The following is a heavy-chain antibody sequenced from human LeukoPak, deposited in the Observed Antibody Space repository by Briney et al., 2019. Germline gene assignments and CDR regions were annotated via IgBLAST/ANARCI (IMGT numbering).Heavy chain of an antibody. Sequence: GGSLRLSCTAPGFPFNAYNIHWIRQSPGRGLEWVSYIRNDETEIHYADFAKGRFAISRDRSKNSVYLQMNSLRPDDTALYYCAKDGGRYRFDFWGQGTMVTVSS. CDR2: IRNDETEI. CDR3: AKDGGRYRFDF. J-gene: IGHJ4*02. D-gene: IGHD3-16*02. V-gene: IGHV3-30*02. CDR1: GFPFNAYN.